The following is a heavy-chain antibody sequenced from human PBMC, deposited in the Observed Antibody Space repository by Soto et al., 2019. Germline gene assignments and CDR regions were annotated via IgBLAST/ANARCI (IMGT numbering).Heavy chain of an antibody. V-gene: IGHV3-30*18. J-gene: IGHJ4*02. CDR3: AKFVTDGFYDFWSCEHDLDY. CDR2: ISYDGNSK. CDR1: GFTFSNYG. D-gene: IGHD3-3*01. Sequence: QVQLVESGGGVVQSGRSLRLSCTASGFTFSNYGIHWVRQAPGKGLEWMAVISYDGNSKYHADSVKGRFTISRDNSNNTVYLQMNSLRAEDTAVYYCAKFVTDGFYDFWSCEHDLDYWGQGTRVTVSS.